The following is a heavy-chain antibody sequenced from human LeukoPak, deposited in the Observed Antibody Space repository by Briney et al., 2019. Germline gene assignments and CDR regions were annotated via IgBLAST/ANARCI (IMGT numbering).Heavy chain of an antibody. CDR1: GVSISSYY. Sequence: SETLSLTCTVSGVSISSYYWSWIRQPAGKGLEWIGRIYTSGSTNYNPSLKSRVTMSVDTSKNQFSLKLSSVTAADTAVYYCARSRYSSGWYDFDYWGQGTLVTVSS. V-gene: IGHV4-4*07. CDR3: ARSRYSSGWYDFDY. J-gene: IGHJ4*02. CDR2: IYTSGST. D-gene: IGHD6-19*01.